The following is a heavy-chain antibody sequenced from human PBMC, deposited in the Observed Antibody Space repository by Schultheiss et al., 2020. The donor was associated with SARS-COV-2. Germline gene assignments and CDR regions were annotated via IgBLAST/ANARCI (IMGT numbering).Heavy chain of an antibody. D-gene: IGHD1-1*01. CDR3: ARQSRNWKNDY. V-gene: IGHV3-21*01. CDR1: GFTFSSYS. CDR2: ISSSSSYI. J-gene: IGHJ4*02. Sequence: GESLKISCAASGFTFSSYSMNWVRQAPGKGLEWVSSISSSSSYIYYADSVKGRFTISRDNAKNSLYLQMNSLRAEDTAVYYCARQSRNWKNDYWGQGTLVTVSS.